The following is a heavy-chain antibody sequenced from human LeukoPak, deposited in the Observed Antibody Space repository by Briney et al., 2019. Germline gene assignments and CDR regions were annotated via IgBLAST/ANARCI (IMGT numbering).Heavy chain of an antibody. Sequence: HGESLKISCKGSGYPFTNYWIGWVRQVPGKGLEWMGIIFPGDSDTRYSPSFQGQVTISADKSIGTAYLQWSSLEASDTATYYCVRRQKGVAGSGFDYWGQGNLVTVSS. J-gene: IGHJ4*02. CDR3: VRRQKGVAGSGFDY. CDR2: IFPGDSDT. D-gene: IGHD6-19*01. CDR1: GYPFTNYW. V-gene: IGHV5-51*01.